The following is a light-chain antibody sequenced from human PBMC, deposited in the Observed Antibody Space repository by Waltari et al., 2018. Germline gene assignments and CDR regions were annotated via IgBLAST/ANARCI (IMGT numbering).Light chain of an antibody. CDR1: HNINTY. J-gene: IGKJ4*01. CDR2: DAS. Sequence: EIVLTQSPVIVPLSPGDRATLSCRASHNINTYLAWYQLKPGQAPRLLIYDASNRARGVPARISGSGSGTDFALTIGSLEPEDSAVYYCQAGSTWPPALTFGDGSKVEIK. CDR3: QAGSTWPPALT. V-gene: IGKV3-11*01.